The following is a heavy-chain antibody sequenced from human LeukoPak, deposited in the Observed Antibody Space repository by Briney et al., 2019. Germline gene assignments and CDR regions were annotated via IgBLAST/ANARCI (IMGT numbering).Heavy chain of an antibody. V-gene: IGHV3-53*01. D-gene: IGHD3-10*01. J-gene: IGHJ6*02. CDR1: GFTVSSNY. CDR2: IYSGGST. Sequence: PGGSLRLSCAASGFTVSSNYMSWVRQAPGKGLEWVSVIYSGGSTYYADSVKGRFTISRDNSKNMLYLQMNSLRAEDTAVYYCARVFRGTIPGYSYYGMDVWGQGTTVTVSS. CDR3: ARVFRGTIPGYSYYGMDV.